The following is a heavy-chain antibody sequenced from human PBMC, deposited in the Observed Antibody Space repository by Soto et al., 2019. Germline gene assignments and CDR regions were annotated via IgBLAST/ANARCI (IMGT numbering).Heavy chain of an antibody. CDR3: ARRIQLWLRVYYDSRGYYNFDY. V-gene: IGHV4-34*01. D-gene: IGHD3-22*01. J-gene: IGHJ4*02. Sequence: PSETLSLTCAVYGGSFSGYYWSWIRQPPGKGLGWIGEINHSGSTNYNPSLKSRVTISVDTSKNQFSLKLSSVTAADTAVYYCARRIQLWLRVYYDSRGYYNFDYWGQGTLVTLSS. CDR2: INHSGST. CDR1: GGSFSGYY.